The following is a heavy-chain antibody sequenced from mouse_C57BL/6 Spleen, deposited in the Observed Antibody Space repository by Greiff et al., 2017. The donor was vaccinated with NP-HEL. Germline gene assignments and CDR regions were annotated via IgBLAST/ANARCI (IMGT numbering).Heavy chain of an antibody. Sequence: VQLQQSGAELVKPGASVKISCKASGYAFSSYWMNWVKQRPGKGLEWIGQIYPGDGDTNYNGKFKGKATLTADKSSSTAYMQLSSLTSEDSAVYFCARSGEYGSSSDYWGQGTTLTVAS. CDR3: ARSGEYGSSSDY. D-gene: IGHD1-1*01. J-gene: IGHJ2*01. CDR2: IYPGDGDT. CDR1: GYAFSSYW. V-gene: IGHV1-80*01.